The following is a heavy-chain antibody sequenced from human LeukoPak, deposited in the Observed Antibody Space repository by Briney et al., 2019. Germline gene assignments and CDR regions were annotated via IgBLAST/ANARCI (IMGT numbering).Heavy chain of an antibody. CDR1: GYTFTSYG. D-gene: IGHD3-9*01. V-gene: IGHV1-18*04. CDR3: ARDYDILTGPSRPDY. J-gene: IGHJ4*02. Sequence: ASVKVSCKASGYTFTSYGISWVRQAPGQGLEWMGWISAYNGNTNYAQKLQGRVTMTTDTSMSTAYMELRSLRSGDTAVYYCARDYDILTGPSRPDYWGQGTLVTVSS. CDR2: ISAYNGNT.